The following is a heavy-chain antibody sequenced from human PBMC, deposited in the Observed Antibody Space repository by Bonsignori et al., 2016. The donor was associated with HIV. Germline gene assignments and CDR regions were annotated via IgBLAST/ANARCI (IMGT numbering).Heavy chain of an antibody. V-gene: IGHV3-21*01. Sequence: WIRQPPGKGLEWISSISSSSQYVSYADSVKGRFIISRDNGRNSLFLQMNSLRAEDTAMYFCARDGGTAAVDSYYYYYMDVWGKGTTVTVSS. J-gene: IGHJ6*03. CDR3: ARDGGTAAVDSYYYYYMDV. D-gene: IGHD6-13*01. CDR2: ISSSSQYV.